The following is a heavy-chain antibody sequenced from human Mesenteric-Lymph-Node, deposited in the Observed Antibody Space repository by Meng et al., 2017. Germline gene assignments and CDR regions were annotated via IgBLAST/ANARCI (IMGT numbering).Heavy chain of an antibody. V-gene: IGHV3-23*01. CDR2: ISGSGGST. CDR3: ARVRAATAGRGIDY. Sequence: GESLKISCAASGFTFSSYAMSWVRQAPGKGLEWVSAISGSGGSTYYADSVKGRFTISRDNSKNTLYLQMNSLTAEDTAVYYCARVRAATAGRGIDYWGQGTLVTVSS. CDR1: GFTFSSYA. D-gene: IGHD6-13*01. J-gene: IGHJ4*02.